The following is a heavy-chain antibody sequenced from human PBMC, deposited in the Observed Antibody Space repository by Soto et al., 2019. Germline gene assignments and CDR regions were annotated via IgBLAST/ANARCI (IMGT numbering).Heavy chain of an antibody. Sequence: GGSLRLSCAGSGFSLSSYGMHWVRQAPGKGLEWVALFWYDANNKYYADSVKGRFTISRDNSKNTLYLQMSSLRAEDAALYYCARDLAPGIAVAGRVPFDYWGQGTLVTVSS. J-gene: IGHJ4*02. CDR2: FWYDANNK. CDR1: GFSLSSYG. CDR3: ARDLAPGIAVAGRVPFDY. V-gene: IGHV3-33*01. D-gene: IGHD6-19*01.